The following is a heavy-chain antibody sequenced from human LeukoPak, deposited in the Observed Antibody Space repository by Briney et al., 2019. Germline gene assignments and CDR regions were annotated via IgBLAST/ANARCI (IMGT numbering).Heavy chain of an antibody. CDR3: ARGKTRGFDY. V-gene: IGHV3-53*01. Sequence: GGSLRLSCAVSGFTVSSNYMSWVRQAPGKGLEWVSVIYSGGSTYYADSVKGRFTISRDNSKNTLYLQMNSLRAEDTAVYYCARGKTRGFDYWGQGTLVTVSS. CDR1: GFTVSSNY. J-gene: IGHJ4*02. D-gene: IGHD3-10*01. CDR2: IYSGGST.